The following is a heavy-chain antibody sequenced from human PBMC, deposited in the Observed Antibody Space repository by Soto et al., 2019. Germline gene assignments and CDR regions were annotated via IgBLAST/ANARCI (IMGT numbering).Heavy chain of an antibody. V-gene: IGHV3-48*02. CDR2: ISSSSSTI. Sequence: PGGSLRLSCAASGFTFSSYGMHWVRQAPGKGLEWVSYISSSSSTIYYADSVKGRFTISRDNAKNSLYLQMNSLRDEDTAVYYCARDRRDTAMVTSIAFDIWGQGTMVTVSS. CDR1: GFTFSSYG. J-gene: IGHJ3*02. CDR3: ARDRRDTAMVTSIAFDI. D-gene: IGHD5-18*01.